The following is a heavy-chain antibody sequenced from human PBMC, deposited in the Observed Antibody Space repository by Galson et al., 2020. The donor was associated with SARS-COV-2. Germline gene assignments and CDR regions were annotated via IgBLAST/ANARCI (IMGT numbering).Heavy chain of an antibody. J-gene: IGHJ4*02. CDR3: ARTRGSGSYGDY. CDR2: IHYSGSI. V-gene: IGHV4-39*07. Sequence: SQTLSLTCNVSGASISGSSYYWGWIRQPPGKGLQWIASIHYSGSIYYNPSLKSRVTISVDTSKNHFSLKLSSVTAADTAVYYCARTRGSGSYGDYWGQGTLVSVSS. D-gene: IGHD3-10*01. CDR1: GASISGSSYY.